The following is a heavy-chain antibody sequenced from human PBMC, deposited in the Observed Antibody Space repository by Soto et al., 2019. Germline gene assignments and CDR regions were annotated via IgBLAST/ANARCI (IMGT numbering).Heavy chain of an antibody. V-gene: IGHV4-31*03. D-gene: IGHD2-15*01. CDR3: ARCRDAVGFHT. CDR2: IHYRGRT. J-gene: IGHJ5*02. Sequence: QVQLQESGPGLVKPSETLSLTCNVSGGSINSGAYYWGWIRQHPGKGLEWIGYIHYRGRTSYNPSLQSGVSTSRHTSGQHFSLKLTSVTHADAAVYSCARCRDAVGFHTWGEGTRVTVSS. CDR1: GGSINSGAYY.